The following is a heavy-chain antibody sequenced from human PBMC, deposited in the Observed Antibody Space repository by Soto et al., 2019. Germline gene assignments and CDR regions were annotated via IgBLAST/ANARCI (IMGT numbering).Heavy chain of an antibody. J-gene: IGHJ5*02. V-gene: IGHV1-69*01. CDR2: IIPIVETP. CDR3: ARLSRPNYYDTSGFFKDNWFDP. Sequence: QVQLVQSGAEVKKPGSSMKVSCKASGGTFNSYDINWVRQAPGQGLEWMGGIIPIVETPKYAQKFQGRVTITPDESTNTVYMELSRLRSEDTAMYYCARLSRPNYYDTSGFFKDNWFDPWGQGTLVTVSS. D-gene: IGHD3-22*01. CDR1: GGTFNSYD.